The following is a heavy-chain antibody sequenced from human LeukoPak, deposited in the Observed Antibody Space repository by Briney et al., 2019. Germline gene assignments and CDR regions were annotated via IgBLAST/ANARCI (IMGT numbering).Heavy chain of an antibody. J-gene: IGHJ1*01. CDR2: ISGSGGST. D-gene: IGHD3-22*01. V-gene: IGHV3-23*01. CDR1: GFTFSSYA. Sequence: PGGSLRLSCAASGFTFSSYAMSWVRQAPGKGLEWVSAISGSGGSTYYADSVKGRFTISRDNSKNTLCLQMNSLRAEDTAVYYCAKGGSRHYYDSSGSEEYFQHWGQGTLVTVSS. CDR3: AKGGSRHYYDSSGSEEYFQH.